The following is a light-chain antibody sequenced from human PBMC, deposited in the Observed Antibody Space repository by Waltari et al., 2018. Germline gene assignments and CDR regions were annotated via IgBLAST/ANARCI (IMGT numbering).Light chain of an antibody. J-gene: IGKJ1*01. V-gene: IGKV3-20*01. Sequence: GTLSLSPGERATLSCRASQSISKYLAWYQQKPGQAPRLLIYGASSRATGIPDRFSGSGSGTDFSLTISRLEPQDFAVYYCQHYVRLPATFGQGTKVEIK. CDR1: QSISKY. CDR3: QHYVRLPAT. CDR2: GAS.